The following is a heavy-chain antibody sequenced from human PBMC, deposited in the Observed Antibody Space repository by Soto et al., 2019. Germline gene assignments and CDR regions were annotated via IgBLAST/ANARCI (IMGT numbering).Heavy chain of an antibody. D-gene: IGHD3-10*01. CDR3: ARDFLTRRGVGQPPRDY. V-gene: IGHV3-48*01. CDR1: GFTFSSYS. CDR2: ISSSSSTI. J-gene: IGHJ4*02. Sequence: EVQLVESGGGLVQPGGSLRLSCAASGFTFSSYSMNWVRQAPGKGLEWVSYISSSSSTIYYADSVKGRFTISRDNAKNSLYLQMNSLRAEDTAVYYCARDFLTRRGVGQPPRDYWGQGTLVTVSS.